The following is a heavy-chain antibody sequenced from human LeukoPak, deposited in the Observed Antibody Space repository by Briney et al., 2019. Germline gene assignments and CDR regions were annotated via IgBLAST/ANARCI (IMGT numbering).Heavy chain of an antibody. J-gene: IGHJ6*02. CDR2: ISGSGGST. CDR3: AKEGIAAAPERLYYYGMDV. CDR1: GFTFSSYA. D-gene: IGHD6-13*01. Sequence: GGSLRLSCAASGFTFSSYAMSWVRQAPGKGLEWVSAISGSGGSTYYADSVRGRFTISRDNSKNTLYLQMNSLRAEDTAVYYCAKEGIAAAPERLYYYGMDVWGQGTTVTVSS. V-gene: IGHV3-23*01.